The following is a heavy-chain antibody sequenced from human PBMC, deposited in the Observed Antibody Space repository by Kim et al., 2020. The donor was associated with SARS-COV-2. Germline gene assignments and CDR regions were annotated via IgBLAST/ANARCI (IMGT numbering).Heavy chain of an antibody. CDR2: IIPIFGTA. V-gene: IGHV1-69*13. CDR3: ARDWGNCSSTSCHPRQQLVPAY. D-gene: IGHD2-2*01. CDR1: GGTFSSYA. Sequence: SVKVSCKASGGTFSSYAISWVRQAPGQGLEWMGGIIPIFGTANYAQKFQGRVTITADESTSTAYMELSSLRSEDTAVYYCARDWGNCSSTSCHPRQQLVPAYWGQGTLVTVSS. J-gene: IGHJ4*02.